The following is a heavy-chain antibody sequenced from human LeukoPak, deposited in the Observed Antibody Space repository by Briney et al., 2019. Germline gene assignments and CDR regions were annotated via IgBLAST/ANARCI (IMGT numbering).Heavy chain of an antibody. J-gene: IGHJ4*02. Sequence: SETLSLTCTVSGGSVSSGSYYWSWIRQPPGKGLEWIGYIYYSGSTNYNPSLKSRVTISVDTSKNQFSLKLSSVTAADTAVYYCVRGWQYQLLFYFDYWGQGTLVTVSS. V-gene: IGHV4-61*01. CDR1: GGSVSSGSYY. D-gene: IGHD2-2*01. CDR3: VRGWQYQLLFYFDY. CDR2: IYYSGST.